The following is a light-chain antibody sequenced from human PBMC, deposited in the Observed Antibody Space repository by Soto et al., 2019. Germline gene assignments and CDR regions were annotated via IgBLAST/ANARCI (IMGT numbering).Light chain of an antibody. J-gene: IGKJ1*01. V-gene: IGKV2-28*01. CDR3: MQTLQTPT. Sequence: DIVMTQSPLSLPVTPGEPASISCRSSQNLLHSNGYIYLDWYLQKPGQSPHLLIYLGSNRAARVPDRFSGSGSGTDFTLQISRVEAEDVGIYYCMQTLQTPTFGQGTKVDIK. CDR1: QNLLHSNGYIY. CDR2: LGS.